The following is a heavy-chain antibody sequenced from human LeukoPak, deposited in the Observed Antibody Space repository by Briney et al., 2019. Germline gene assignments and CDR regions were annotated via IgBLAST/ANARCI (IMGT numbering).Heavy chain of an antibody. Sequence: ASVKVSCKASGYTFTYYYIHWVRQAPGQGLEWLGRINPGGGDTHYAQKFQGRVTMTTDTSTSTVNMELSSLRSEDTAVYSCARELSGGFFDYWGQGTLV. CDR1: GYTFTYYY. D-gene: IGHD3-10*01. CDR3: ARELSGGFFDY. V-gene: IGHV1-46*01. CDR2: INPGGGDT. J-gene: IGHJ4*02.